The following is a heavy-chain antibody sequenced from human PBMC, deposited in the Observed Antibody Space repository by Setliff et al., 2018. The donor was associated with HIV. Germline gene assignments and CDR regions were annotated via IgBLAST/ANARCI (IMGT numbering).Heavy chain of an antibody. J-gene: IGHJ5*02. CDR3: ARVTFYGTGSFDYFDA. CDR1: AYSISSGYY. Sequence: SETLSLTCAVSAYSISSGYYWGWIRQPPGKGLEWIGSIYHSGSTYYNPSLMSRVTISVDTSKNQFSLKLRSVTAADTAVYFCARVTFYGTGSFDYFDAWGPGILVTVSS. CDR2: IYHSGST. D-gene: IGHD3-10*01. V-gene: IGHV4-38-2*01.